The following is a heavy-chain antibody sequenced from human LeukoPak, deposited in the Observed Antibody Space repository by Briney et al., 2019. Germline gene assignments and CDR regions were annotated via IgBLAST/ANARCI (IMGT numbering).Heavy chain of an antibody. V-gene: IGHV1-69*05. CDR1: GGTLSNYI. J-gene: IGHJ4*02. Sequence: ASVKVSCKTSGGTLSNYILSWVRQAPGQGLEWMGGIIPVFGTANYAQKFQDRVTLTTDTSTSTVYMELRSLRSDDTAVYYCARDYGSRLVHDHSAYLRWGQGTLLTVSS. D-gene: IGHD3-22*01. CDR2: IIPVFGTA. CDR3: ARDYGSRLVHDHSAYLR.